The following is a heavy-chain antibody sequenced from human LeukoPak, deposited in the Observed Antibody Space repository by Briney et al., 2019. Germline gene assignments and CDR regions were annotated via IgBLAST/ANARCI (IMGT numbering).Heavy chain of an antibody. D-gene: IGHD4-17*01. Sequence: SETLSLTCAVYGGSFSGYYWGWIRQPPGKGLEWIGEINHSGSTNYNPSLKSRVTISVDTSKNQFSLKLSSVTAADTAVYYCARVGYGDPPYMDVWGKGTTVTVSS. CDR2: INHSGST. CDR3: ARVGYGDPPYMDV. V-gene: IGHV4-34*01. CDR1: GGSFSGYY. J-gene: IGHJ6*03.